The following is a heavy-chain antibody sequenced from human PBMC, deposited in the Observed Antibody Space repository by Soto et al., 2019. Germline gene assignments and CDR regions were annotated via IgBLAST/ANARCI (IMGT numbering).Heavy chain of an antibody. V-gene: IGHV4-31*03. J-gene: IGHJ6*03. CDR2: IYYSGST. Sequence: SETLSLTCTVSGGSISSGGYYWSWIRQHPGKGLEWIGYIYYSGSTYYNPSLKSRVTISVDTSKNQFSLKLSSVTAADTAVYYCARDKAARIDYYYYYMDVWGKGTTVTVSS. CDR1: GGSISSGGYY. CDR3: ARDKAARIDYYYYYMDV. D-gene: IGHD6-6*01.